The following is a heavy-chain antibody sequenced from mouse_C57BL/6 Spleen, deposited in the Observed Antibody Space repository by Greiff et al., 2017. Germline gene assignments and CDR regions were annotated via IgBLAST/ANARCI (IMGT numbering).Heavy chain of an antibody. Sequence: VQLQQSGAELVRPGTSVKVSCKASGYAFTNYLIEWVKQRPGQGLEWIGVINPGSGGTNYNEKFKGKATLTADKSSSTAYMQLSSLTSEESAVYSWARGYGSISPYWYFDVWGTGTTVTVSS. J-gene: IGHJ1*03. D-gene: IGHD1-1*01. V-gene: IGHV1-54*01. CDR2: INPGSGGT. CDR3: ARGYGSISPYWYFDV. CDR1: GYAFTNYL.